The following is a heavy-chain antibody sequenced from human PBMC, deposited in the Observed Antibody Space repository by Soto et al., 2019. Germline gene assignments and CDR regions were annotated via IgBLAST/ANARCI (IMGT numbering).Heavy chain of an antibody. V-gene: IGHV3-74*01. J-gene: IGHJ4*02. Sequence: EVQLVESGGGLVQPGGSLRLSCAASGFTFSSYWMHWVRQAPGKGLVWVSRINSDGRSTSYADSVKGRFTISRDNAKNTLYLQMNSLRAEDTAVYYCVRTSLVVAAATREDYWGQARLVSVYS. CDR2: INSDGRST. CDR1: GFTFSSYW. CDR3: VRTSLVVAAATREDY. D-gene: IGHD2-15*01.